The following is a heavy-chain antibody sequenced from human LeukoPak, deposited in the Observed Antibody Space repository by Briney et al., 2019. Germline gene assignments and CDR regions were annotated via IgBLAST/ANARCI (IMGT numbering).Heavy chain of an antibody. D-gene: IGHD2-2*01. CDR1: GGSISSGGYY. J-gene: IGHJ4*02. CDR3: ARVVDSTREYYFDY. V-gene: IGHV4-31*03. CDR2: IYFSENT. Sequence: SETLSLTCTVSGGSISSGGYYWSWIRQHPGKGLEWIGYIYFSENTYYDPSLKSRVTISVDTSKNQFSLKLSSVTAADTAVYYCARVVDSTREYYFDYWGQGTLVTVSS.